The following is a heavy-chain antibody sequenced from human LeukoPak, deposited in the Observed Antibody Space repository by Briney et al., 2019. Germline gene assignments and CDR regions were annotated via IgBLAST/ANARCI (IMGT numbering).Heavy chain of an antibody. J-gene: IGHJ4*02. CDR2: ISSSGSTI. Sequence: PGGSLRLSCAASGFTFSSYEMNWVRQAPGKGLEWVSYISSSGSTIYYADSVKGRFTISRDNAKNSLYLQMNSLRAEDTAVYYCASGDDFGSGYYFGYWGQGTLVTVSS. CDR3: ASGDDFGSGYYFGY. CDR1: GFTFSSYE. D-gene: IGHD3-3*01. V-gene: IGHV3-48*03.